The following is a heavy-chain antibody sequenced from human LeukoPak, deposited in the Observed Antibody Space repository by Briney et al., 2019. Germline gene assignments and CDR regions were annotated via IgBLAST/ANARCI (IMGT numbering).Heavy chain of an antibody. V-gene: IGHV3-7*03. CDR3: AREWDHGDYAGPFDY. CDR2: IKKDGSEK. D-gene: IGHD4-17*01. J-gene: IGHJ4*02. Sequence: GGSLRLSCAASGFTFSSYWMSWVRQAPGKGLEWVANIKKDGSEKYYVDSVKGRFTISRDNAKNSLYLQMNSLRAEDTAVYYCAREWDHGDYAGPFDYWGQGTLVTVSS. CDR1: GFTFSSYW.